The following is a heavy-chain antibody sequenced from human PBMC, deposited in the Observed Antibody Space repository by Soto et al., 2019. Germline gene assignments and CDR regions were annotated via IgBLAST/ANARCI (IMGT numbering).Heavy chain of an antibody. CDR1: GVSISSHGYF. D-gene: IGHD1-26*01. V-gene: IGHV4-39*01. CDR3: ARSYYDGTGFAVDP. CDR2: ISYSGST. J-gene: IGHJ5*02. Sequence: PSETLSLTCTASGVSISSHGYFWGWIRQPPGKGLEWIGMISYSGSTYYSPSLKSRVTISADTSKNQFSMKVTSVTAVDTAVYYCARSYYDGTGFAVDPWGQGTLVTVSS.